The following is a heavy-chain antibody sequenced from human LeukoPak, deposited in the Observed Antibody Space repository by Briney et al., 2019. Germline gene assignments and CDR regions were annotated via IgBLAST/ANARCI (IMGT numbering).Heavy chain of an antibody. V-gene: IGHV1-18*01. Sequence: GASVKVSCKASGYTFTSYGISWVRQAPGQGLEWMGWISAYNGNTNYAQKLQGRVTMTTDTSTSTAYMELRSLRSDDTAVYYCARTFHYYDSSGYLMRRGSLDYWGQGTLVTVSS. J-gene: IGHJ4*02. D-gene: IGHD3-22*01. CDR3: ARTFHYYDSSGYLMRRGSLDY. CDR1: GYTFTSYG. CDR2: ISAYNGNT.